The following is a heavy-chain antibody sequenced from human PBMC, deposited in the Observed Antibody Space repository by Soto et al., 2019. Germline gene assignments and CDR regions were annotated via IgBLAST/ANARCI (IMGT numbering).Heavy chain of an antibody. CDR3: AKGRGSSSSGTDY. CDR1: GFSFSSYA. CDR2: ISGSGGST. Sequence: EVQLLESGGGLVQPGGSLRLSCAASGFSFSSYAMSWFRQAPGRGLEWVSFISGSGGSTYYADSARGRFTISRDNSKNTLYLQMNSLRAEDTALYYCAKGRGSSSSGTDYWGQGTLVTVSS. V-gene: IGHV3-23*01. J-gene: IGHJ4*02. D-gene: IGHD6-6*01.